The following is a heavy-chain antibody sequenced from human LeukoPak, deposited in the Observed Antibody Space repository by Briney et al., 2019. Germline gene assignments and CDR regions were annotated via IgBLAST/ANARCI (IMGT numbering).Heavy chain of an antibody. D-gene: IGHD2-15*01. CDR1: GYTFTGYY. V-gene: IGHV1-2*02. Sequence: GASVKVSCKASGYTFTGYYMHWVRQAPGQGLELMGFINPNSGGTNYAQKFQGRVTMTRDTSISTAYMELSRLRSDDTAVYYCARSVVVVAATFDYWGQGTLVTVSS. CDR2: INPNSGGT. J-gene: IGHJ4*02. CDR3: ARSVVVVAATFDY.